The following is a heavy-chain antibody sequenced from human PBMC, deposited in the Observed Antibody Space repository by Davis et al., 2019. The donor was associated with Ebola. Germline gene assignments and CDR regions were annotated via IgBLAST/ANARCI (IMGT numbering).Heavy chain of an antibody. CDR3: AKGRGVAGLWIDY. CDR1: GGSISSYY. D-gene: IGHD3-10*01. Sequence: SETLSLTCTVSGGSISSYYWSWIRQPPGKGLEWIGYVYYSGSTNYNPSLQSRVTISVDTSKNQFSLKLSSVIAADTAIYYCAKGRGVAGLWIDYWGQGTLVTVSS. CDR2: VYYSGST. V-gene: IGHV4-59*08. J-gene: IGHJ4*02.